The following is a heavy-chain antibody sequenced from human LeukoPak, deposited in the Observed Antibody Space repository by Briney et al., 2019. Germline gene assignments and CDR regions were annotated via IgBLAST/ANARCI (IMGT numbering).Heavy chain of an antibody. CDR1: GGSISSYY. CDR2: IYYSGST. V-gene: IGHV4-59*01. J-gene: IGHJ6*02. Sequence: SETLSLTCTVSGGSISSYYWSWIRQPPGKGLEWIGYIYYSGSTNYNPSLKSRVTISVDTSKNQFSLKLSSVTAADTAVYYCARDDYYYGMDVWGQGTTVTVSS. CDR3: ARDDYYYGMDV.